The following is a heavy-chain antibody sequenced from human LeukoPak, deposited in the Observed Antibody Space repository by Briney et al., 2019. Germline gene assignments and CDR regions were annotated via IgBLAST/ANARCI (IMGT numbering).Heavy chain of an antibody. V-gene: IGHV3-23*01. D-gene: IGHD2-2*01. CDR1: GFTFSSYA. CDR2: ISGSGGST. CDR3: AKDRDCSSDRCSDAFDV. J-gene: IGHJ3*01. Sequence: GGSLRLSCAASGFTFSSYAMSWVRQAPGKGLEWVSAISGSGGSTYYADSVKGRFTISRDNGENSLYLQMNSLKSEDTALYYCAKDRDCSSDRCSDAFDVWGRGTLVTVSS.